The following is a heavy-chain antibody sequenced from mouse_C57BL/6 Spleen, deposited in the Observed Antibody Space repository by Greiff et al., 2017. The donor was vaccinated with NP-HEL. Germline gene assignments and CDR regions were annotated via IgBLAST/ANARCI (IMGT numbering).Heavy chain of an antibody. J-gene: IGHJ3*01. Sequence: QVQLQQPGAELVRPGTSVKLSCKASGYTFTSYWMHWVKQRPGQGLEWIGVIDPSDSYTNYNQKFKGKATLTVDTSSSTAYMQLSSLPSEDSAVYYCARSRYDYDGGPAWFAYWGQGTLVTVSA. CDR2: IDPSDSYT. D-gene: IGHD2-4*01. CDR3: ARSRYDYDGGPAWFAY. CDR1: GYTFTSYW. V-gene: IGHV1-59*01.